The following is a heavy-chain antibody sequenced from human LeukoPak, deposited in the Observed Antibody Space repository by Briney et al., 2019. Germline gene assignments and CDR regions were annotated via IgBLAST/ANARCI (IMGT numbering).Heavy chain of an antibody. J-gene: IGHJ2*01. V-gene: IGHV3-23*01. CDR1: GFTFSNHA. D-gene: IGHD3-10*01. Sequence: GGSLRLSCEASGFTFSNHAMHWVRQAPRKGLEWVSTISNTSDVTSYADSVKGRFTISRDNSKNTLFLQMNNLRGEDTAIYYCANPRGLGWYFDLWGRGTLVTASS. CDR3: ANPRGLGWYFDL. CDR2: ISNTSDVT.